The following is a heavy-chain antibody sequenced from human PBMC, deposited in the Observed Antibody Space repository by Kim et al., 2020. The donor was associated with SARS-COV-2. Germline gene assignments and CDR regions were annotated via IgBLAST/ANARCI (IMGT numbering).Heavy chain of an antibody. D-gene: IGHD6-19*01. Sequence: ADTAKGRFTIYRDNSKNTLYLQMNSLRAEDTAVYYCAKDGRAVAGTFVDYWGQGTLVTVSS. J-gene: IGHJ4*02. V-gene: IGHV3-23*03. CDR3: AKDGRAVAGTFVDY.